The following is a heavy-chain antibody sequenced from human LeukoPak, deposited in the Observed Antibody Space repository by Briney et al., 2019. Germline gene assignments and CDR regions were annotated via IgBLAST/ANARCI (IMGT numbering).Heavy chain of an antibody. CDR3: ARHGSRAYVGATRY. CDR1: GGSISSYY. J-gene: IGHJ4*02. Sequence: KPSETLSLTCTVSGGSISSYYWSWIRQPPGKGLEWIGYIHSSGSTNYNPSLKSRVTISVDTSKNQFSLKLSSVTAADTAVYYCARHGSRAYVGATRYWGQGTLVTVSS. V-gene: IGHV4-59*08. D-gene: IGHD1-26*01. CDR2: IHSSGST.